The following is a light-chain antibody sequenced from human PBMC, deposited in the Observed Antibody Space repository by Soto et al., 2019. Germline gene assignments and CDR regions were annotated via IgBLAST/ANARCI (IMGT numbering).Light chain of an antibody. J-gene: IGKJ1*01. CDR3: QQYESYSPWT. Sequence: DLQMTQSPSALSASVGDRATITCRASQSISSWLAWYQQKPGKAPKLLIYDASTLQSGVPSRYSGSGSGTEFTLTISNLQPDDFATYYCQQYESYSPWTLGQGTKVEIK. CDR2: DAS. CDR1: QSISSW. V-gene: IGKV1-5*01.